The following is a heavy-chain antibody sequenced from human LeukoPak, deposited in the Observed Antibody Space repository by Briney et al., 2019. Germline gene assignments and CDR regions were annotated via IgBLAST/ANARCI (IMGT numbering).Heavy chain of an antibody. CDR1: GYSFTNYW. D-gene: IGHD3-22*01. CDR2: IYPGDSDT. J-gene: IGHJ4*02. Sequence: GGSLRLSCKVSGYSFTNYWIVWVRQMPGKGLEWMGIIYPGDSDTRYSPSFQGQVTFSADKSITTAYLQWSSLKASDTAMYYCARRNYYVSRGYYCDYWGQGTLVTVSS. CDR3: ARRNYYVSRGYYCDY. V-gene: IGHV5-51*01.